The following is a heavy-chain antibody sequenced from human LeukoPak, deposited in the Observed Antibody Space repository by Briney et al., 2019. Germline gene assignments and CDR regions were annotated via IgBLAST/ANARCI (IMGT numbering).Heavy chain of an antibody. D-gene: IGHD1-26*01. CDR1: GFTFSNAW. CDR2: ISSSSSYI. J-gene: IGHJ4*02. CDR3: AGASDVVGATTGSDY. V-gene: IGHV3-21*01. Sequence: PGRSLRLSCAASGFTFSNAWMNWVRQAPGKGLEWVSSISSSSSYIYYADSVKGRFTISRDNAKNSLYLQMNSLRAEDTAVYYCAGASDVVGATTGSDYWGQGTLVTVSS.